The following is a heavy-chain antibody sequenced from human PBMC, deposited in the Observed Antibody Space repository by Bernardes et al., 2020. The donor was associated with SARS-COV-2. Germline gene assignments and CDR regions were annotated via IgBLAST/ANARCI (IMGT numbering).Heavy chain of an antibody. CDR2: ISSSGTYT. V-gene: IGHV3-21*01. D-gene: IGHD6-13*01. Sequence: GGSLRLSCAASGFTFSSYSMNWVRQAPGKGLEWVSSISSSGTYTYYADSLKGRFTISRDNAKNSLYLQINSLRADDTAVYYCARDAASPQYGMDVWGQGTTVTVSS. J-gene: IGHJ6*02. CDR3: ARDAASPQYGMDV. CDR1: GFTFSSYS.